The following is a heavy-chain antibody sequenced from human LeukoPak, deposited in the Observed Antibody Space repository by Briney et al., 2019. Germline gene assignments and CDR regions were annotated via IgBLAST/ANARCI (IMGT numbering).Heavy chain of an antibody. CDR3: ARDSGSFDY. J-gene: IGHJ4*02. CDR1: GFTFSDHY. D-gene: IGHD3-10*01. CDR2: IRNKANSYTT. V-gene: IGHV3-72*01. Sequence: GESLRLSCAASGFTFSDHYIDWVRQAPGKGLEWVGRIRNKANSYTTEYAASVKDRFTISRDDSKNSVYLQMNSLKTEDTAVYYCARDSGSFDYWGQGTLVTVSS.